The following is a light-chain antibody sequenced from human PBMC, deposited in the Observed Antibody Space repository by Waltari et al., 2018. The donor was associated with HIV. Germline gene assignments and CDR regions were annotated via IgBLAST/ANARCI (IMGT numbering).Light chain of an antibody. CDR2: GNS. V-gene: IGLV1-40*01. CDR1: SSNIGDGYA. J-gene: IGLJ2*01. Sequence: QSVLTQPPSVSGAPGQRVTISCTGSSSNIGDGYAVHWYQQLPGTAPKLLIYGNSNRPSGVPDRFSGSKSGTSASLAITGLQAEDEADYYCQSYDSSLSGSGVFGGGTKLTVL. CDR3: QSYDSSLSGSGV.